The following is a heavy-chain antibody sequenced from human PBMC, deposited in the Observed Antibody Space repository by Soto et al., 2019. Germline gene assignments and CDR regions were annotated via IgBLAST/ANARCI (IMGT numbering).Heavy chain of an antibody. CDR1: GFTFDDYA. Sequence: EVQLVESGGGLVQPGRSLRLSCAASGFTFDDYAMHWVRQAPGKGLEWVSGISWNSGSIGYADSVKGRFTISRDNAKNSLFRQMSSLSAEDTALYYCAKEPHCSGGSCYAEDWYFDLWGRGTLVTVSS. CDR2: ISWNSGSI. D-gene: IGHD2-15*01. V-gene: IGHV3-9*01. CDR3: AKEPHCSGGSCYAEDWYFDL. J-gene: IGHJ2*01.